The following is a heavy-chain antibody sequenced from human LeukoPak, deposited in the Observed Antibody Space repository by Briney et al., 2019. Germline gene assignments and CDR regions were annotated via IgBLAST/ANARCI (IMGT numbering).Heavy chain of an antibody. J-gene: IGHJ4*02. Sequence: SETLSLTCTVSGGSISSYYWSWIRQPPGKGLEWVGYIYYSGSTNYNPSLKSRVTISVDTSKNQFSLKLSSVTAADTALYYCARDRTTSHFAYWGQGTLVTVSS. D-gene: IGHD4-17*01. CDR3: ARDRTTSHFAY. CDR1: GGSISSYY. V-gene: IGHV4-59*01. CDR2: IYYSGST.